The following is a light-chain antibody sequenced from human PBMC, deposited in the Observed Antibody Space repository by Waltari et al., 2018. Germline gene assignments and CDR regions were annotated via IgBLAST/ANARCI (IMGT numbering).Light chain of an antibody. CDR3: SSYTGSSSYV. J-gene: IGLJ1*01. V-gene: IGLV2-8*01. CDR1: SHDVGAFTY. Sequence: QSALTQPPSASGSPGQSVTISCTGPSHDVGAFTYDSWYQQHPGKAPKLIIYEVSKRPPGVPDRFSGSKSGNTASLTVSGLQAEDEADYYCSSYTGSSSYVFGTGTKVAVL. CDR2: EVS.